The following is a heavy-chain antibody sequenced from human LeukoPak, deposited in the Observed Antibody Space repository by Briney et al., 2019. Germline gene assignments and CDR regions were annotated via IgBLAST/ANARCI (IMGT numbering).Heavy chain of an antibody. Sequence: SETLSLTCTVSGGSISSSSNYWGWIRQPPGKGLEWIGTMYYSGSTYYDPSLKSRVTISVDTSRNQFFLRLNSVTAADTSVYYCVRLGEGGRAFDYWGQGTLVTVSS. CDR3: VRLGEGGRAFDY. J-gene: IGHJ4*02. V-gene: IGHV4-39*01. CDR2: MYYSGST. D-gene: IGHD3-16*01. CDR1: GGSISSSSNY.